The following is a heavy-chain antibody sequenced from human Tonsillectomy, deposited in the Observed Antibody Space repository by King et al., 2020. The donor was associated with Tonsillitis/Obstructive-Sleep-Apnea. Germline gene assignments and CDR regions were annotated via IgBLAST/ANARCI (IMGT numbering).Heavy chain of an antibody. J-gene: IGHJ5*02. CDR1: GYTFTGYY. D-gene: IGHD2-2*02. CDR2: INPNSGGT. V-gene: IGHV1-2*04. CDR3: ARGSVNQMLNRYNWFDP. Sequence: QVQLVESGAEVKKPGASVKVSCKASGYTFTGYYIHWVRQAPGQGLEWMGWINPNSGGTNYAQKFQGWVTMTRDTSISTAYMELSRLGSYDTAVYYCARGSVNQMLNRYNWFDPWGQGTLVTVPS.